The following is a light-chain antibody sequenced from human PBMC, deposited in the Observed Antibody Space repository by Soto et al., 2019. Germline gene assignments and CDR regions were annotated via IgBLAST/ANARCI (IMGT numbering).Light chain of an antibody. V-gene: IGKV3-20*01. Sequence: ETVLTQSPGTLSLSPGERATLSCRASQSVSSNYLAWYQQKPGQAPRLLMYGASTRATGIPDRFSGSGSGTVFTLTISRLEPEDFAVYYCQEFARSPPSWTFGQGTKVEIK. CDR3: QEFARSPPSWT. CDR1: QSVSSNY. CDR2: GAS. J-gene: IGKJ1*01.